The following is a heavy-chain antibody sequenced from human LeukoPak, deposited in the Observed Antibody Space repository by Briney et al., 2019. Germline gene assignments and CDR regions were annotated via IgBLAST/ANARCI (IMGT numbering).Heavy chain of an antibody. V-gene: IGHV4-34*01. CDR2: INHSGST. D-gene: IGHD2-15*01. CDR1: GGSFSGYY. CDR3: AREWGSPVGRGGLY. Sequence: SETLSLTCAVYGGSFSGYYWSWIRQPPGKGLEWIGEINHSGSTNYNPSLKSRVTISVDTSKNQFSLKLSSVTAADTAVYYCAREWGSPVGRGGLYWGQGTLVTVSS. J-gene: IGHJ4*02.